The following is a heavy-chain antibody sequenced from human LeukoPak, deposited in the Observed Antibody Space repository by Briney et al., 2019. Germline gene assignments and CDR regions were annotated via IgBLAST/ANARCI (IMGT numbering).Heavy chain of an antibody. CDR3: ARGEAARNYYYMDV. V-gene: IGHV3-21*01. J-gene: IGHJ6*03. CDR1: GFTFSSYS. Sequence: GGSLRLSCAASGFTFSSYSMNWVRQAPGKGLEWVSSISSSSSYIYYADSVKGRFTISRDNAKNSLYLQMNSLRAEDTAVYYCARGEAARNYYYMDVWGKGTTVTVSS. D-gene: IGHD6-6*01. CDR2: ISSSSSYI.